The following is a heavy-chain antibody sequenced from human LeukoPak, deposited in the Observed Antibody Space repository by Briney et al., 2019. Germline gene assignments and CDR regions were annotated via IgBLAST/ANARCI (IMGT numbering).Heavy chain of an antibody. CDR3: ARAYNYGIHFDY. Sequence: GGSLRLSCAASGFTFSSDAMHWVRQAPGKGLEWVAVTSYDGSSKYYADSVKGRFTISRDNSKNTLYLQMNSLRAEDTAEYYCARAYNYGIHFDYWGQGTLVTVSS. D-gene: IGHD5-24*01. J-gene: IGHJ4*02. CDR1: GFTFSSDA. V-gene: IGHV3-30*04. CDR2: TSYDGSSK.